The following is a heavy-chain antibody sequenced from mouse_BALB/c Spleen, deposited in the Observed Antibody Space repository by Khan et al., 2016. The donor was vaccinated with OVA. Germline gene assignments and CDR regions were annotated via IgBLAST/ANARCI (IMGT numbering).Heavy chain of an antibody. V-gene: IGHV9-3-1*01. CDR2: INTSTGEP. D-gene: IGHD2-14*01. CDR1: GYTFTTNG. Sequence: QIQLVQSGPELKKPGETVKISCKASGYTFTTNGMNWVQQAPGKGLKWMGWINTSTGEPISADDFKGRFAFSLATSARTAYLQSNNLKNEDTATYFCARVGYNGTMDYWGQGTSVTVAS. CDR3: ARVGYNGTMDY. J-gene: IGHJ4*01.